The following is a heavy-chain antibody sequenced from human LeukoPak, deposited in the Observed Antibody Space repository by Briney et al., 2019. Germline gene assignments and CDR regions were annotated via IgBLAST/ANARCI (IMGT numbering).Heavy chain of an antibody. CDR2: INHSGST. CDR1: GGSFSGYY. J-gene: IGHJ6*03. V-gene: IGHV4-34*01. CDR3: ARRRGSFGVYYYYYMDV. D-gene: IGHD3-16*01. Sequence: SETLSLTCAVYGGSFSGYYWSWIRQPPGKGLEWIGEINHSGSTNYNPSLKSRVTISVDTSKNQFSLKLSSVTAADTAVYYCARRRGSFGVYYYYYMDVWGKGTTVTVSS.